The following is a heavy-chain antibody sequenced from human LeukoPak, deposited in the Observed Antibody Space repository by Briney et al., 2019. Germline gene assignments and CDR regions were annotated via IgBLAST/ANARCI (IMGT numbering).Heavy chain of an antibody. CDR2: IYTSRST. J-gene: IGHJ5*02. V-gene: IGHV4-61*02. Sequence: SQTLSLTCTVSGGSISSGSYYWSWIRQPAGKGLEWIGRIYTSRSTNYNPSLKSRVTISVDTSKNQFSLKLSSVIAADTAVYYCARAIFGVVTRYFNWFDPWGQGTLVTVSS. CDR1: GGSISSGSYY. CDR3: ARAIFGVVTRYFNWFDP. D-gene: IGHD3-3*01.